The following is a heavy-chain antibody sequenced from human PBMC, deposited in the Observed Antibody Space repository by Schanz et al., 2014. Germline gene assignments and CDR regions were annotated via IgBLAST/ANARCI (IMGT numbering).Heavy chain of an antibody. J-gene: IGHJ4*02. CDR2: ISYDGSLK. CDR1: GFTVSKNY. V-gene: IGHV3-30-3*01. D-gene: IGHD5-18*01. Sequence: VQLLESGGGLVQPGGSLRLSCAASGFTVSKNYMSWVRQAPGQGLEWVSFISYDGSLKSYLDSVKGRFTISRDNSNNTLYLQMKSLRAEDTAVYYCAKYGGGYSYGFVEYWGQGILVTVSS. CDR3: AKYGGGYSYGFVEY.